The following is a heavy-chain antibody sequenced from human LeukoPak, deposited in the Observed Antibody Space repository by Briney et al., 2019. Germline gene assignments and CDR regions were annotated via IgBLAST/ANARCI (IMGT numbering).Heavy chain of an antibody. V-gene: IGHV4-34*01. CDR2: INHGGST. Sequence: SETLSLTCAVYSGSFSGYYWSWIRQPPGKGLEWIGEINHGGSTNYNPSLKSRVTISVDTSKNQFSLKLSSVTAADTAVYYCARRSIAVAGIGGWGQGTLVTVSS. CDR1: SGSFSGYY. J-gene: IGHJ4*02. CDR3: ARRSIAVAGIGG. D-gene: IGHD6-19*01.